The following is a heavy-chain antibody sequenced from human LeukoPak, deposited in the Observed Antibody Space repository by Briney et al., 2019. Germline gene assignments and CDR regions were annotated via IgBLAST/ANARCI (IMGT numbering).Heavy chain of an antibody. V-gene: IGHV1-46*01. J-gene: IGHJ5*02. Sequence: AASVKVSCKASGYTFTSYYMHWVRQAPGQGLEWMGIINPSGGSTSYAQKFQGRVTMTRDTSTSTVYMELSSLRSEDTAVYYCARDRATVSNYYGSGSYYGWFDPWGQGTLVTVSS. CDR3: ARDRATVSNYYGSGSYYGWFDP. D-gene: IGHD3-10*01. CDR1: GYTFTSYY. CDR2: INPSGGST.